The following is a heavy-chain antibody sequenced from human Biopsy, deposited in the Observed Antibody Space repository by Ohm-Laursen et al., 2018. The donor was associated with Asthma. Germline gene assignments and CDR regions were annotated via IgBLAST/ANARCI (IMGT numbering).Heavy chain of an antibody. D-gene: IGHD2-2*01. Sequence: ATVKVSCKSLGGTFNTYVIGWVRQAPGQRLEWMGGINSVFGTTTYPQKFQDRVTITADDSTSTVYMELSSLRSEDTAVYYCARKAGSCISRTCYSLDFWGQGTLVTVSS. J-gene: IGHJ4*02. CDR2: INSVFGTT. V-gene: IGHV1-69*13. CDR1: GGTFNTYV. CDR3: ARKAGSCISRTCYSLDF.